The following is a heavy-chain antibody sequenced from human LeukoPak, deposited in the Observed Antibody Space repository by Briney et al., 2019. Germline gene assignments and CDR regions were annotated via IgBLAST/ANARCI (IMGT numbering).Heavy chain of an antibody. CDR2: IYYSGST. CDR1: GGSISSYY. Sequence: PSETLSLTCTVSGGSISSYYWSWIRRPPGKGLEWIGYIYYSGSTNYNPSLKSRVTISVDTSKNQFSLKLSSVTAADTAVYYCARGPTYGLPYYFDYWGQGTLVTVSS. CDR3: ARGPTYGLPYYFDY. V-gene: IGHV4-59*08. J-gene: IGHJ4*02. D-gene: IGHD3-10*01.